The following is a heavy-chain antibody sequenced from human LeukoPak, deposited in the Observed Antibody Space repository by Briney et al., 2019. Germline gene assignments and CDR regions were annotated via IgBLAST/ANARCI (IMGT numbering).Heavy chain of an antibody. CDR2: IIPIFGTA. V-gene: IGHV1-69*05. CDR3: ARIKSYRYYYDSSHDAFDI. CDR1: GYTFTSYD. D-gene: IGHD3-22*01. Sequence: ASVKVSCKVSGYTFTSYDIHWVRQAAGQGLEWMGGIIPIFGTANYAQKFQGRVTITTDESTSTAYMELSSLRSEDTAVYYCARIKSYRYYYDSSHDAFDIWGQGTMVTVSS. J-gene: IGHJ3*02.